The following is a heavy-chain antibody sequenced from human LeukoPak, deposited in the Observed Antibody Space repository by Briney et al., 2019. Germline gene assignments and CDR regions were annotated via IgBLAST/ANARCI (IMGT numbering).Heavy chain of an antibody. CDR2: ISYDGSHQ. CDR3: ARDSNLMAGGAFDI. J-gene: IGHJ3*02. V-gene: IGHV3-30*14. CDR1: EFSFSTYA. Sequence: GRSLRLSCAASEFSFSTYAMNWVRQAPGKGLEWVAVISYDGSHQYYADSVKGRFTISRDNSKNTLFLLMNSLRAEDTAMYYCARDSNLMAGGAFDIWGQGTMVTVSS. D-gene: IGHD6-19*01.